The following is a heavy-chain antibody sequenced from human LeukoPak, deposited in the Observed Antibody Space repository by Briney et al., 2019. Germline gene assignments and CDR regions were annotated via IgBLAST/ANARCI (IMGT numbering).Heavy chain of an antibody. CDR3: AREPYDFWSGYSGYFDY. CDR2: IYHSGST. V-gene: IGHV4-38-2*02. D-gene: IGHD3-3*01. Sequence: SETLSLTCTVSGYSISSGYYWGWIRQPPGKGLEWIGSIYHSGSTYYNPSLKSRVTISVDTSKNQFSLKLSSVTAADTAVYYCAREPYDFWSGYSGYFDYWGQGTLVTVSS. J-gene: IGHJ4*02. CDR1: GYSISSGYY.